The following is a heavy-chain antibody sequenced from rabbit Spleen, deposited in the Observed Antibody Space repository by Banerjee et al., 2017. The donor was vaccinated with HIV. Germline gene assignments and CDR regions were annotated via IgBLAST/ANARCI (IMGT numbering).Heavy chain of an antibody. Sequence: QEQLKETGGGLVQPGGSLTLSCKASGFDFRRYYMSWVRQAPGKGLEWVTCIYGGSFGSTVYASWAKGRFTISKTSSTTVTLQMTSLTAADTATYFCARDGPSSGVDYDLWGPGTLVTVS. V-gene: IGHV1S45*01. J-gene: IGHJ6*01. CDR1: GFDFRRYYM. CDR2: IYGGSFGST. D-gene: IGHD6-1*01. CDR3: ARDGPSSGVDYDL.